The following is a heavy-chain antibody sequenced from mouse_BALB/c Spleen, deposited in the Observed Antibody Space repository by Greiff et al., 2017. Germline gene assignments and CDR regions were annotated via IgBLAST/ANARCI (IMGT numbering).Heavy chain of an antibody. CDR3: ARITTAKGAY. J-gene: IGHJ3*01. V-gene: IGHV2-9*02. Sequence: VKVEESGPGLVAPSQSLSITCTVSGFSLTSYGVHWVRQPPGKGLEWLGVIWAGGSTNYNSALMSRLSISKDNSKSQVFLKMNSLQTDDTAMYYCARITTAKGAYWGQGTLVTVSA. CDR1: GFSLTSYG. D-gene: IGHD1-2*01. CDR2: IWAGGST.